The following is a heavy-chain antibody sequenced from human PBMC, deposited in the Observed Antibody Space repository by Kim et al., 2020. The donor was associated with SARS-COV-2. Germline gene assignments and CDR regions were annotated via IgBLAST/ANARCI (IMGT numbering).Heavy chain of an antibody. Sequence: GGSLRLSCVGSGLTLSKFYMSWVRQAPGKGLEWVAQIKPDGSEKYYVNSVRGRFTISRDNAKNSVFLQMSSLNADDTALYYCARDDLFGSGIPIWGLGTMVTVS. V-gene: IGHV3-7*01. J-gene: IGHJ3*02. CDR2: IKPDGSEK. CDR3: ARDDLFGSGIPI. CDR1: GLTLSKFY. D-gene: IGHD3-10*01.